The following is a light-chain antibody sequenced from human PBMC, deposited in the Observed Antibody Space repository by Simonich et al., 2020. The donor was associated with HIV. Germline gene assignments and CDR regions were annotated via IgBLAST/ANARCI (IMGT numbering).Light chain of an antibody. CDR3: AAWDDSLSGPV. V-gene: IGLV1-40*01. CDR1: SSNIGAGYD. CDR2: GNS. J-gene: IGLJ3*02. Sequence: QSVLTQPPSVSGAPGQRVTISCTGSSSNIGAGYDVQWYQQLPGTAPKLLIYGNSNRPSGVPDRFSGSKSGTSASLAITGLQAEDEADYYCAAWDDSLSGPVFGGGTKLTVL.